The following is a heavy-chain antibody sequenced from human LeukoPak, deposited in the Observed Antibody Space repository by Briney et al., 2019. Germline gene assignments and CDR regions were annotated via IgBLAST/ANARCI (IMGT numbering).Heavy chain of an antibody. CDR3: ASALDCSSTSCSGRVAFDI. CDR1: GGTFSSYA. V-gene: IGHV1-69*01. J-gene: IGHJ3*02. D-gene: IGHD2-2*01. CDR2: IIPIFGTA. Sequence: ASVKVFCKASGGTFSSYAISWVRQAPGQGLEWMGGIIPIFGTANYAQKFQGRVTITADESTSTAYMELSSLRSEDTAVYYCASALDCSSTSCSGRVAFDIWGQGTMVTVSS.